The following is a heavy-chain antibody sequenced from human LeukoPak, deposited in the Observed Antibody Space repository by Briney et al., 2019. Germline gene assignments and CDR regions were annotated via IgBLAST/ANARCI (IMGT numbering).Heavy chain of an antibody. CDR2: IYSGGST. CDR1: GFTVSSSY. CDR3: ARDCGSGGCDY. D-gene: IGHD2-15*01. Sequence: GGSLRLSCAASGFTVSSSYMSWVRQAPGKGLEWVSVIYSGGSTYYADSVKGRFAISRDNSQNTLYLQMNSLRAEDTAVYYCARDCGSGGCDYWGQGTLVSVSS. V-gene: IGHV3-66*01. J-gene: IGHJ4*01.